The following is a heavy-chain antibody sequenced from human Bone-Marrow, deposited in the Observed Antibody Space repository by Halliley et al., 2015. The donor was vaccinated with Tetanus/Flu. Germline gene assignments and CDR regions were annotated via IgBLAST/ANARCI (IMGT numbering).Heavy chain of an antibody. J-gene: IGHJ4*02. Sequence: VSAMSGSGGTTYYADSVKGRFTISRDNSKNTLFLQMNNLRAEDTAVYYCARRALMGDHGGFDFWGQGTLVTVSS. CDR2: MSGSGGTT. V-gene: IGHV3-23*01. CDR3: ARRALMGDHGGFDF. D-gene: IGHD1-26*01.